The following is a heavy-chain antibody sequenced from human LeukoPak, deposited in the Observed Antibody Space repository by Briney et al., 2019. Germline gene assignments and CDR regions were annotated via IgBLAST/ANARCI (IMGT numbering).Heavy chain of an antibody. CDR1: GGSISSGDYY. D-gene: IGHD6-6*01. CDR3: ARGSSWSGWFCP. V-gene: IGHV4-30-4*01. CDR2: IYYTGST. J-gene: IGHJ5*02. Sequence: PSETLSLTCAVSGGSISSGDYYWSWIRQPPGKGLEWLVNIYYTGSTYSNPSLKSRVTISVYTSKNQFSLKLSSVAAAGTAVYYFARGSSWSGWFCPWGQGTLVTVSS.